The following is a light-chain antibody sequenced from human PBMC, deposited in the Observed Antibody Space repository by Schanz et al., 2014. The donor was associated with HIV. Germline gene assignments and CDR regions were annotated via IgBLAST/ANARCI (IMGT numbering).Light chain of an antibody. Sequence: DIQMTQSPSSLSASVGDRVTITCRASQSIASYLNWYQQKPGKAPKLLIYAASNLQSGVPSRFSGSGSGTDFTLTINGLQPDDFATYYCQQLNSFPYTFGQGTMLEI. CDR2: AAS. J-gene: IGKJ2*01. CDR1: QSIASY. CDR3: QQLNSFPYT. V-gene: IGKV1-39*01.